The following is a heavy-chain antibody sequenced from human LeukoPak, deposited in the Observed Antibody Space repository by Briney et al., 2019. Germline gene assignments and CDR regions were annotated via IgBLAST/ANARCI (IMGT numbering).Heavy chain of an antibody. CDR2: IKSKTDGETT. V-gene: IGHV3-15*01. CDR1: GFTFSNAW. D-gene: IGHD3-22*01. Sequence: GGSLRLSCAASGFTFSNAWMTWVRQAPGQGLEWVARIKSKTDGETTDYAAPVKGRFTISRDDSKNTLYLQMNSLRAEDTAVYYCARADSSGYYLVGAFDIWGQGTLVTVSS. J-gene: IGHJ3*02. CDR3: ARADSSGYYLVGAFDI.